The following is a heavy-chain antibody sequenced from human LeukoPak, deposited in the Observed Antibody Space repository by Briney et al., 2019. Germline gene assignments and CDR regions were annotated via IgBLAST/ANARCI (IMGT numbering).Heavy chain of an antibody. D-gene: IGHD3-10*01. V-gene: IGHV3-23*01. CDR3: AKGVYGSGSYREYFEQ. J-gene: IGHJ1*01. CDR2: SSASGDSP. Sequence: GGSLRLSCAASGFTFSSYSMNWVRQAPGKGLEWVSASSASGDSPYYADSVKGRFTISRDNSKNTLDLQMNSLRVEDTAVYYCAKGVYGSGSYREYFEQWGQGTLVTVSS. CDR1: GFTFSSYS.